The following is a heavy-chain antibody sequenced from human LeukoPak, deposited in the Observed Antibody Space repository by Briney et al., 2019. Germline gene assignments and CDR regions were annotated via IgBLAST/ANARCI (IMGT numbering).Heavy chain of an antibody. J-gene: IGHJ4*02. CDR3: ARDDDHDYGGNSYFDY. D-gene: IGHD4-23*01. V-gene: IGHV3-21*01. CDR1: GFTFSSYS. Sequence: GGSLRLSCAASGFTFSSYSMNWVRQAPGKGLEWVSSISSSSSYIYYADSVKGRFTISRDNSKNTLYVQMNSLRPEDTAIYYCARDDDHDYGGNSYFDYWGQGTLVTVSS. CDR2: ISSSSSYI.